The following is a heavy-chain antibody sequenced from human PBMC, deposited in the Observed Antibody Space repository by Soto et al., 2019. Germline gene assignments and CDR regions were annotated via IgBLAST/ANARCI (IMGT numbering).Heavy chain of an antibody. D-gene: IGHD2-15*01. CDR2: ISSDGSNK. Sequence: QVQLVESGGGVVQPGRSLRLSCAASGFTFSSHVMDCVRQAPGKGLEWVAVISSDGSNKYYADSVKGRFTISRDNSKNTLYLQMNSLRTEDTAVYYCARDISGNAIDCWGQGTLVTVSS. J-gene: IGHJ4*02. CDR1: GFTFSSHV. CDR3: ARDISGNAIDC. V-gene: IGHV3-30-3*01.